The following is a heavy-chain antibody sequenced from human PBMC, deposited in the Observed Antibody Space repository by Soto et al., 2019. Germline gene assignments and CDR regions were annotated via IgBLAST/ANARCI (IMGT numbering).Heavy chain of an antibody. CDR3: ARVPYDYLFDY. CDR1: GFTFSSYW. D-gene: IGHD4-17*01. CDR2: INSDGSST. J-gene: IGHJ4*02. V-gene: IGHV3-74*01. Sequence: PGGSLRLSCAASGFTFSSYWMHWVRQAPGKGLVWVSRINSDGSSTSYADSVKGRFTISRDNAKNTLYLQMNSLRAEDTAVYYCARVPYDYLFDYWGQGTLVTVSS.